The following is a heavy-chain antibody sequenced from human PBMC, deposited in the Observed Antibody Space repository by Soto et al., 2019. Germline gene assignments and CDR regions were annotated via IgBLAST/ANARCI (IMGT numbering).Heavy chain of an antibody. J-gene: IGHJ6*02. D-gene: IGHD2-2*01. V-gene: IGHV3-43*01. CDR1: GFTFDDYT. CDR2: ISWDGGST. CDR3: AKDMVCSSTSCRGGYYYYYGMDV. Sequence: EVQLVESGGVVVQPGGSLRLSCAASGFTFDDYTMHWVRQAPGKGLEWVSLISWDGGSTYYADSVKGRFTISRDNSKNSLYLQMHSLRTEDTALYYCAKDMVCSSTSCRGGYYYYYGMDVWGQATTVTVSS.